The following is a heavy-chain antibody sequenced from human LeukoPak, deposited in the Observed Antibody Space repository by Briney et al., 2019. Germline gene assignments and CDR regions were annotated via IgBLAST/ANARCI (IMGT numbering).Heavy chain of an antibody. CDR2: IYYSGST. V-gene: IGHV4-39*01. Sequence: KPSETLSLTCTVSGGSISSSSYYWGWIRQPPGKGLEWIGSIYYSGSTYCNPSLKSRVTISVDTSKNQFSLKLSSVTAADTAVYYCARHPNYYDSSGYLYGMDVWGQGTTVTVSS. J-gene: IGHJ6*02. CDR1: GGSISSSSYY. D-gene: IGHD3-22*01. CDR3: ARHPNYYDSSGYLYGMDV.